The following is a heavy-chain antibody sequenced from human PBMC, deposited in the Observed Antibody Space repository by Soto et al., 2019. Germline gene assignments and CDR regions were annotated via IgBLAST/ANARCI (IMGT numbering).Heavy chain of an antibody. CDR1: GYTFSRYG. CDR3: AKNGQPPYYYYSMDV. Sequence: ASVKVSCKASGYTFSRYGISWVRQAPGQGLEWMGWISGYNGDTKYAQKVQGRVTMTIDTSTYTAYMELRSLTSDDTAIYYCAKNGQPPYYYYSMDVWGQETTVTVSS. CDR2: ISGYNGDT. V-gene: IGHV1-18*01. J-gene: IGHJ6*02. D-gene: IGHD2-8*01.